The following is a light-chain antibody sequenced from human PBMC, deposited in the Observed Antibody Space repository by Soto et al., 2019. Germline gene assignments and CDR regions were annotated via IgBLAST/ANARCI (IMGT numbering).Light chain of an antibody. CDR3: QQYNNWPPLFT. Sequence: EIVMTQSPATLSVSPGERATLSCRASQSLNSNLTWYQQKPGQAPRLLIYGASTRATGIPARFSGSGSGTEFTLTISSLQSEDFAVYYCQQYNNWPPLFTFGPGTKVDIK. CDR2: GAS. V-gene: IGKV3-15*01. J-gene: IGKJ3*01. CDR1: QSLNSN.